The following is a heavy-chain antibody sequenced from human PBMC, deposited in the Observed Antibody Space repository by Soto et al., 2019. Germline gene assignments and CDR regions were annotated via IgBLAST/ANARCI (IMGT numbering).Heavy chain of an antibody. CDR2: ISYDGSNK. V-gene: IGHV3-30*18. D-gene: IGHD4-17*01. CDR3: AKDRSGVTTRRYYYYGMDV. Sequence: GGSLRLSCAASGFTFSSYGMHWVRQAPGKGLEWVAVISYDGSNKYYADSVKGRFTISRDNSKNTLYLQMNSLRAEDTAVYYCAKDRSGVTTRRYYYYGMDVWGQGTTVTVSS. CDR1: GFTFSSYG. J-gene: IGHJ6*02.